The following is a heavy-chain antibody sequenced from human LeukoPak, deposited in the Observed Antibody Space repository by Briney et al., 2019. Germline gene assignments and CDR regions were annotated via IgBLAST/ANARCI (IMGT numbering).Heavy chain of an antibody. Sequence: SVKVSCKASGGTFSSYAISWVRQAPGQGLEWMGRIIPILGIANYAQKFQGRVTITADKSTSTAYMELSSLRSEDTAVYYCARKLLDYGGNSDWGQGTLVTVSS. CDR3: ARKLLDYGGNSD. J-gene: IGHJ4*02. CDR2: IIPILGIA. V-gene: IGHV1-69*04. CDR1: GGTFSSYA. D-gene: IGHD4-23*01.